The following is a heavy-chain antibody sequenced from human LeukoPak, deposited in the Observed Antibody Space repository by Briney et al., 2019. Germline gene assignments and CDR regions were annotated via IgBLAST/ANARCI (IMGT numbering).Heavy chain of an antibody. V-gene: IGHV3-43*01. CDR1: GFNFDDYT. D-gene: IGHD6-13*01. CDR3: AKDLGKVIAAAGTSGFDS. J-gene: IGHJ4*01. CDR2: INRDGGST. Sequence: PGGSLRLPCAASGFNFDDYTMHWVRQIPGKSLEWVSLINRDGGSTFYADSVKGRFTISRDTRKNFLYLQMISLRTEDTALYYCAKDLGKVIAAAGTSGFDSWGRGTLVTVSS.